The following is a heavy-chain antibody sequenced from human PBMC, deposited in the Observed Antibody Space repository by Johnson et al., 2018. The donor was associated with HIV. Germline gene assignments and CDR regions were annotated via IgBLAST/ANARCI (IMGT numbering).Heavy chain of an antibody. J-gene: IGHJ3*02. CDR2: ISYDGSNK. Sequence: QVQLVESGGGVVQPGRSLRLSCAASGFTFSSYDMHWVRQAPGKGLEWVAVISYDGSNKYYADSVKGRFTISRDNYKNTLYLQMNSLRAEDTAVYYCATFDAFDIWCQGTMVTVSS. V-gene: IGHV3-30*04. CDR1: GFTFSSYD. CDR3: ATFDAFDI.